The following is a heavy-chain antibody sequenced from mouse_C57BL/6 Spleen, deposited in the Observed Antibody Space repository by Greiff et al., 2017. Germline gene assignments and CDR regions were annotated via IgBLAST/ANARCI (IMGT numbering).Heavy chain of an antibody. D-gene: IGHD6-5*01. J-gene: IGHJ4*01. CDR1: GFTFSSYA. CDR2: ISDGGSYT. Sequence: EVKLVESGGGLVKPGGSLKLSCAASGFTFSSYAMSWVRQTPEKRLEWVATISDGGSYTYYPDNVKGRFTISRDNTKNNLYLQMSPVKSEYTAMCYCARAYEYSALDYWGQGTSVTVSS. V-gene: IGHV5-4*03. CDR3: ARAYEYSALDY.